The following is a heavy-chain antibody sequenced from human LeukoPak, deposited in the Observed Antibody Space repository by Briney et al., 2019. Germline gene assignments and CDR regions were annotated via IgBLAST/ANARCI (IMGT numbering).Heavy chain of an antibody. V-gene: IGHV3-30*19. Sequence: PGRSLRLSCAASGFNFGSFGMHWVRQAPGKGLEWVAVISYDGSNKYYADSVKGRFTISRDNSKNTLYLQMNSLRAEDTAVYYCASLKLAILGYCSSIRCYVDYWGQGTLVTVSS. CDR3: ASLKLAILGYCSSIRCYVDY. D-gene: IGHD2-2*01. CDR2: ISYDGSNK. J-gene: IGHJ4*02. CDR1: GFNFGSFG.